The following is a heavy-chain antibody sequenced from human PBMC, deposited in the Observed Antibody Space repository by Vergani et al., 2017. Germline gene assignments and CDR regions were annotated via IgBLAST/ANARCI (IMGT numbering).Heavy chain of an antibody. CDR2: INAGNGNT. D-gene: IGHD1-26*01. Sequence: QVQLVQSGAEVKKPGASVKVSCKASGYTFTSYAMHWVRQAPGQRLEWMGWINAGNGNTKYSQKFQGRVTITRDTSASTAYMELSSLRSEDTAVYYCARSRKLRYSGSYGDAFDIWGQGTMVTVSS. CDR3: ARSRKLRYSGSYGDAFDI. V-gene: IGHV1-3*01. CDR1: GYTFTSYA. J-gene: IGHJ3*02.